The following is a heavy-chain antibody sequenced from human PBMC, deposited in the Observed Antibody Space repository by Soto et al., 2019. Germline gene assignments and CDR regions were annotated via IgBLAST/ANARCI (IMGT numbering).Heavy chain of an antibody. D-gene: IGHD5-12*01. Sequence: ASVKVSCKASGYTFASYYMHWVRQATGQGLEWMGWMNPNSGNTGYAQKFQGRVTMTRNTSISTAYMELSSLRSEDTAVYYCVRANSGYNPGHRWGIWGQRTMVTVS. CDR3: VRANSGYNPGHRWGI. J-gene: IGHJ3*02. CDR1: GYTFASYY. CDR2: MNPNSGNT. V-gene: IGHV1-8*02.